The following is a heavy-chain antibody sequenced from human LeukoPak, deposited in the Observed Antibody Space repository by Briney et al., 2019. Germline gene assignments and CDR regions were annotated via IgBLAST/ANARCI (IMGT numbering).Heavy chain of an antibody. Sequence: SETLSLTCTVSGVSISSHYWSWIRQPPGKGLEWIGYIYYSGSTNYNPSLKSRVTISVDMAKNKFSLKLSSVTATDAAVYYCAREGAGAHYFDYWGQGTLVTVSS. CDR1: GVSISSHY. CDR2: IYYSGST. V-gene: IGHV4-59*11. J-gene: IGHJ4*02. CDR3: AREGAGAHYFDY. D-gene: IGHD1-26*01.